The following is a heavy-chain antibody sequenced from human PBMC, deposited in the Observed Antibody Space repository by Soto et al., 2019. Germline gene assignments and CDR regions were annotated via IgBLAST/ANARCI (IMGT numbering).Heavy chain of an antibody. CDR1: GYTFTSYA. J-gene: IGHJ6*02. CDR3: ARTYYDSSGYKYYYYYYGMDV. CDR2: INAGNGNT. V-gene: IGHV1-3*01. Sequence: QVQLVQSGAEVKKPGASVKVSCKASGYTFTSYAMHWVRQAPGQRLEWIGWINAGNGNTKYSQKFQGRVTITRDTSASTAYMELSSLRSEDTAVYYCARTYYDSSGYKYYYYYYGMDVWGQGTTVTVSS. D-gene: IGHD3-22*01.